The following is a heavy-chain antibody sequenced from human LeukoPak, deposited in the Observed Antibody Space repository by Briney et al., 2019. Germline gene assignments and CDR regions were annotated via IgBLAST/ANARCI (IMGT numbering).Heavy chain of an antibody. Sequence: AWALTLSCSVTAFTFSIYVMQWVRRPPGKGLEYVSAISSNGDNTYYADSVKGRFTISRDNSKNTLYLQMSSLRADDTAVYYCVRGTGYWGQGTLVNGSS. CDR1: AFTFSIYV. CDR3: VRGTGY. V-gene: IGHV3-64D*06. CDR2: ISSNGDNT. J-gene: IGHJ4*02.